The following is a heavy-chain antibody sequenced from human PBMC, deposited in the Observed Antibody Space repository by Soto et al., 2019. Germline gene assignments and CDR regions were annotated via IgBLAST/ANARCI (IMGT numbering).Heavy chain of an antibody. V-gene: IGHV3-23*01. D-gene: IGHD3-22*01. CDR2: ICGGGGNT. J-gene: IGHJ6*02. CDR3: AANRGYNYYYGMDV. CDR1: GFTFSTYA. Sequence: GGSLRLCCAASGFTFSTYAMHWVRQAPGKGLEWVSAICGGGGNTYYADSVKGRFTISRDNSKNTLYLQMNSLRAEDTAVYYCAANRGYNYYYGMDVWGQGTTVTV.